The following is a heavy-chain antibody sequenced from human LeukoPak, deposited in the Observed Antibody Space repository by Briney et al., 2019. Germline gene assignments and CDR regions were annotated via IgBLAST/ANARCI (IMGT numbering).Heavy chain of an antibody. CDR3: AKDYSDSRVGDVFLEY. D-gene: IGHD1-26*01. CDR1: GFTFSNYA. Sequence: GGSLRLSCAPSGFTFSNYAMSWFRQAPGKGLEWVSGITSGFTPLYADSVKGRFTISRDNSKSTFHLQMNSLRAEDTAVYYCAKDYSDSRVGDVFLEYCGQGTLVTVSS. V-gene: IGHV3-23*01. J-gene: IGHJ4*02. CDR2: ITSGFTP.